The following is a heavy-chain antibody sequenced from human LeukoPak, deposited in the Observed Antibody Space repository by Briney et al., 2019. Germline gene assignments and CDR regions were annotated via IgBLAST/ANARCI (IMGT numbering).Heavy chain of an antibody. Sequence: KSGPTLVKPTQTLTLTCTLSGLSLNTAGVGVGWIRQPPGKALGWLALIYWDDDKRYNPSLKTRLTITKDTSKNQVVLTVTNMDPVDTATYYCAKAGYGSGSYLRYYYYGMDVWGQGTTVTVSS. J-gene: IGHJ6*02. CDR2: IYWDDDK. CDR1: GLSLNTAGVG. CDR3: AKAGYGSGSYLRYYYYGMDV. V-gene: IGHV2-5*02. D-gene: IGHD3-10*01.